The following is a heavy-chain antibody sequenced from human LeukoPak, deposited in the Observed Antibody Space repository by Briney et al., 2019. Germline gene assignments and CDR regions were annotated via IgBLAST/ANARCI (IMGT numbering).Heavy chain of an antibody. J-gene: IGHJ1*01. CDR1: GGSINNYY. CDR3: ATSPTQVDCTSTSCREYFPH. CDR2: FYTAAKT. D-gene: IGHD2-2*01. Sequence: SETLSLTCSVSGGSINNYYCCWIRQPAGKGLEWIGRFYTAAKTDYNPSLKSRITLSLDTSKNQFSLQLNSVTAADTAVYYCATSPTQVDCTSTSCREYFPHWGQGTLVTVSP. V-gene: IGHV4-4*07.